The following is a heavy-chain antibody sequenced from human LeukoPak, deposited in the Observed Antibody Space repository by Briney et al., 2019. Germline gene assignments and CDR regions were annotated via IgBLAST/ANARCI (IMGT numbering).Heavy chain of an antibody. CDR3: AKSLAATGIDY. V-gene: IGHV3-23*01. D-gene: IGHD6-13*01. J-gene: IGHJ4*01. CDR1: EFTFSNYG. CDR2: ISSSGGST. Sequence: GGSLRLSCAASEFTFSNYGMSWFRQPPGKGLEWVSAISSSGGSTFYADSMKGRFTISRDNSKNTLYLQMSSLRADDTAVYYCAKSLAATGIDYCGRGTLVTVSS.